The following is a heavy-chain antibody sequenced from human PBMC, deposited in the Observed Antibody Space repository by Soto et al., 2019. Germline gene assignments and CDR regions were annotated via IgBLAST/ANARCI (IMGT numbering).Heavy chain of an antibody. J-gene: IGHJ5*02. D-gene: IGHD2-8*01. CDR1: GGSISSGGYY. CDR2: IYYSGST. Sequence: QVQLQESGPGLVKPSQTLSLTCTVSGGSISSGGYYWSWIRQHPGKGLEWIGYIYYSGSTYYNPSLKSRVTISVDTSKNQYSLKLSSVTAADTAGYYCAREMRYPANWFDPWGQGTLVTVSS. CDR3: AREMRYPANWFDP. V-gene: IGHV4-31*03.